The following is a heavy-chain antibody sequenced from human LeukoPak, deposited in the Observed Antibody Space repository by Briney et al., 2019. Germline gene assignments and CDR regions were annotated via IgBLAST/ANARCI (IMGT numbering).Heavy chain of an antibody. J-gene: IGHJ3*02. CDR3: ASSKTTPRAFDI. CDR2: ISYDGSNK. V-gene: IGHV3-30*04. Sequence: GGSLRLSCAASGFTFSSYAMHWVRQAPGKGLEWVAVISYDGSNKYYADSVKGRFTISRDNSKNTLYLQMNSLRAEDTAVYYCASSKTTPRAFDIWGQGTMVTVSS. CDR1: GFTFSSYA. D-gene: IGHD4-17*01.